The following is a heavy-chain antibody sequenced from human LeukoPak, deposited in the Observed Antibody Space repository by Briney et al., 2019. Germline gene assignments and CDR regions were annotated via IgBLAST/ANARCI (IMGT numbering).Heavy chain of an antibody. Sequence: SETLSLTCTVSGGSISSYYWSWIRQPPGKGLEWIGYIYYSGSTNYNPSLKGRVTISVDTSKNQFSLKLSSVTAADTAVYYCARGDVDTAMVDYWGQGTLVTVSS. CDR1: GGSISSYY. CDR2: IYYSGST. J-gene: IGHJ4*02. V-gene: IGHV4-59*01. D-gene: IGHD5-18*01. CDR3: ARGDVDTAMVDY.